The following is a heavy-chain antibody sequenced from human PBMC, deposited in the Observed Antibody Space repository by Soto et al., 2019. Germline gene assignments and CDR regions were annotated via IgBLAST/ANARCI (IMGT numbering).Heavy chain of an antibody. J-gene: IGHJ4*02. V-gene: IGHV3-23*01. D-gene: IGHD3-10*01. CDR2: ISGSGGST. CDR3: AKTGSGFYYFDY. Sequence: EVQLLESGGGLVQPGGSLRLSCAASGFTFSSYAMSWVRQAPGKGLEWVSAISGSGGSTYYADSVKGRFTISRDNSKTTLYLQMNSLRAEDTAVYYCAKTGSGFYYFDYWGQGTLVTVSS. CDR1: GFTFSSYA.